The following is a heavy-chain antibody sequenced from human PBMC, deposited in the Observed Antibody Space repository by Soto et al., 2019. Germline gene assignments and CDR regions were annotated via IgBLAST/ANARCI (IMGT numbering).Heavy chain of an antibody. D-gene: IGHD3-22*01. CDR1: GYFFASYS. CDR3: ARESAGRDEFESSGDFDY. J-gene: IGHJ4*02. CDR2: INPSVGST. V-gene: IGHV1-46*01. Sequence: QVQLVQSGAEVKKPGASVKGSCKASGYFFASYSMHWVRQAPVQELEWMGMINPSVGSTSDVEKFHGRVTMTRDTSTRTVYMELSSRRSEDTAVYYCARESAGRDEFESSGDFDYWGQGTLVTVSS.